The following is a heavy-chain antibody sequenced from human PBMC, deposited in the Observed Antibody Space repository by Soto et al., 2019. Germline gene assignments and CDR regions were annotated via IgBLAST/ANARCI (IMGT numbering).Heavy chain of an antibody. V-gene: IGHV1-18*01. D-gene: IGHD6-13*01. J-gene: IGHJ4*02. Sequence: QVQLVQSGAEVKKPGASVKVSCKASGYTFTNYRISWVRQAPGQGLEWMGWINAYNGNTKSAQKLQGRVTLTTDTSTSTAYMELRSLRSDDTAVYYCARDAAAGLNDCWGQGTLVTVYS. CDR1: GYTFTNYR. CDR2: INAYNGNT. CDR3: ARDAAAGLNDC.